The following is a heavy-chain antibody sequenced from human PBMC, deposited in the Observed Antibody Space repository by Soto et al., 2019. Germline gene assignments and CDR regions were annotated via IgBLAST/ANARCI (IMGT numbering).Heavy chain of an antibody. D-gene: IGHD3-3*01. CDR3: ARQSLEWPRRVFDI. CDR2: IYWDDDK. V-gene: IGHV2-5*02. Sequence: SGPTLVNPTQALTLTCTFSGFSLSTSGVGVGWIRQPPRKALEWLAVIYWDDDKRYSVSLKGRLTITKDTSKNQVVLTMTNMDPVDTATYYCARQSLEWPRRVFDIWGQGTMVTVSS. J-gene: IGHJ3*02. CDR1: GFSLSTSGVG.